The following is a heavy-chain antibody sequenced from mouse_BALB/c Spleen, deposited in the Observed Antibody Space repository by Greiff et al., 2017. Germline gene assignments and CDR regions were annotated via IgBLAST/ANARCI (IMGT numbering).Heavy chain of an antibody. V-gene: IGHV5-6-5*01. D-gene: IGHD1-1*01. Sequence: DVMLVESGGGLVKPGGSLKLSCAASGFTFSSYAMSWVRQTPEKRLEWVASISSGGSTYYPDSVKGRFTISRDNARNILYLQMSSLRSEDTAMYYCARDDSLYYYGSSRRYYYAMDYWGQGTSVTVSS. CDR2: ISSGGST. CDR3: ARDDSLYYYGSSRRYYYAMDY. CDR1: GFTFSSYA. J-gene: IGHJ4*01.